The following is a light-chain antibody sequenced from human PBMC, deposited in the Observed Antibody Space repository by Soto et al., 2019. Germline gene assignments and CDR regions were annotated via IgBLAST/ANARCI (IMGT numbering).Light chain of an antibody. J-gene: IGKJ1*01. CDR3: QQYNRYSRT. Sequence: DIQMTQFPSTLSASVGDRVTITCRASQSISSWLAWYQQKPGKVPKLLIYKASSLESGVPSRFSGSGSGTEFTLTISSLQPDDFATYYCQQYNRYSRTFGQGTKVEIK. CDR2: KAS. V-gene: IGKV1-5*03. CDR1: QSISSW.